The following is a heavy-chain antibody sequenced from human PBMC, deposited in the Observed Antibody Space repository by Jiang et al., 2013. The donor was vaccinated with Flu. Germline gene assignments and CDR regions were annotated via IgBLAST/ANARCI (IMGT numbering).Heavy chain of an antibody. J-gene: IGHJ4*02. D-gene: IGHD4-17*01. CDR2: ISGSGGST. V-gene: IGHV3-23*01. Sequence: QLLESGGGLVQPGGSLRLSCAASGFTFSSYVMSWVRQAPGKGLEWVSVISGSGGSTDYADSVKGRFTISRDNSKNTLHLQMNSLRAEDTAVYYCAKDRDEYGDYAFDYWGQGSLVTVSS. CDR3: AKDRDEYGDYAFDY. CDR1: GFTFSSYV.